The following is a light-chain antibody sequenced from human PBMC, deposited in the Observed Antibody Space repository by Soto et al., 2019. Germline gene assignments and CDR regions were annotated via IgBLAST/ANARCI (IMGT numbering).Light chain of an antibody. CDR1: QSISSW. CDR2: KAS. J-gene: IGKJ4*01. Sequence: DIQLTQSPSTLSASVGDRVTIICRASQSISSWLAWYQQKPGKAPKSLMYKASSLESGVPSRFSGSGSGTEFTLTISSLQPDDFATYYCQQYNSYPLTFGGGTKVDIK. CDR3: QQYNSYPLT. V-gene: IGKV1-5*03.